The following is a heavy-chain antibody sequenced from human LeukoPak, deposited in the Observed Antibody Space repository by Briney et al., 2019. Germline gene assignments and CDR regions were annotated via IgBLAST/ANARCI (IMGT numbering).Heavy chain of an antibody. V-gene: IGHV1-46*01. Sequence: GASVKVSCKASGYTFTSYYMHWVRQAPGQGLEWMGIINPSGGSTSYAQKFQGRVTMTRDTSTSTVYMELSSLRSEDTAVYYCARDGPYDYVWGSYRFALPFDYWGQGTLVTVSS. J-gene: IGHJ4*02. CDR1: GYTFTSYY. D-gene: IGHD3-16*02. CDR2: INPSGGST. CDR3: ARDGPYDYVWGSYRFALPFDY.